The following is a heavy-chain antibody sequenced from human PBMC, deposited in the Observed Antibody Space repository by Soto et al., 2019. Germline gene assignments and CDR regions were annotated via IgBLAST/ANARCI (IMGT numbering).Heavy chain of an antibody. CDR2: IYHTATT. D-gene: IGHD3-10*01. CDR3: TRAGSDPGNFYISNYYAMDV. CDR1: GESITLIYH. V-gene: IGHV4-38-2*01. J-gene: IGHJ6*02. Sequence: SPPLSLTCAVSGESITLIYHWAWIRQSPGRGLEWVASIYHTATTYYNPSLRSRVTISRDISSNTSYLHMTSLRADDTAIYYCTRAGSDPGNFYISNYYAMDVWGRRTTVPVAS.